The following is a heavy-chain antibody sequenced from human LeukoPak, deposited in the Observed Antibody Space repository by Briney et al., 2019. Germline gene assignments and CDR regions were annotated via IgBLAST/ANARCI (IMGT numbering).Heavy chain of an antibody. V-gene: IGHV1-18*01. J-gene: IGHJ5*02. CDR1: GYTFTSYG. CDR2: ISAYNGNT. D-gene: IGHD2-2*01. Sequence: AASVKVSCKASGYTFTSYGISWVRQAPGQGLEWMGRISAYNGNTNYAQKLQGRVTMTTDTSTSTAYMELRSLRSDDTAVYYCARDFRIVPAARFDPWGQGTLVTVSS. CDR3: ARDFRIVPAARFDP.